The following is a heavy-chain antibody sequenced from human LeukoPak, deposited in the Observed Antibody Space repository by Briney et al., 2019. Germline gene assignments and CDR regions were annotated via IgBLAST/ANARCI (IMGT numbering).Heavy chain of an antibody. CDR2: IYSGGTT. Sequence: GGSLRPSCAASAFTTSSNSMSWVRQAPGKGLEWVSVIYSGGTTYYADSVKGRFTISRDNSKNTLHLQMNSLRAEDTAVYYCARDQYSYAHAAHWGQGTLVTVSS. CDR3: ARDQYSYAHAAH. CDR1: AFTTSSNS. V-gene: IGHV3-66*01. J-gene: IGHJ4*02. D-gene: IGHD5-18*01.